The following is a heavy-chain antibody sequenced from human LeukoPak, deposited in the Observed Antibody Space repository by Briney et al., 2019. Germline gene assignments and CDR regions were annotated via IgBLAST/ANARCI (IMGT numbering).Heavy chain of an antibody. CDR1: GGSISSSSYY. D-gene: IGHD6-19*01. Sequence: SGTLSLTCTVSGGSISSSSYYWGWIRQPPGKGLEWIGSIYYSGSTYYNPSLKSRVTISVDTSKNQFSLKLSSVTAADTAVYYCARRALSSGWYGNWFDPWGQGTLVTVSS. V-gene: IGHV4-39*01. CDR2: IYYSGST. J-gene: IGHJ5*02. CDR3: ARRALSSGWYGNWFDP.